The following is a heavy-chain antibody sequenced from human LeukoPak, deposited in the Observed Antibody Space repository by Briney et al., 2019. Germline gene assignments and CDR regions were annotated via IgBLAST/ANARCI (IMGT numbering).Heavy chain of an antibody. CDR2: IYWDDEK. Sequence: SGPALVKPTQTLTLTCTFSGFSLSTGGVGVAWIRQPPGEALQWLALIYWDDEKYYSPSLKSRLSISRDTSRNQVVLTMTNMDPLDTATYFCAHSYYFGSRSYYNVWFAPWGLGTLVTVSS. J-gene: IGHJ5*02. CDR3: AHSYYFGSRSYYNVWFAP. V-gene: IGHV2-5*02. D-gene: IGHD3-10*01. CDR1: GFSLSTGGVG.